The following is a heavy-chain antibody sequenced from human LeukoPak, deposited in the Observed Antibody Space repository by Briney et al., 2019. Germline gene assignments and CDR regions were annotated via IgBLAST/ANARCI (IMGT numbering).Heavy chain of an antibody. CDR3: ARGGLEPVDY. CDR2: IDNHGRIT. V-gene: IGHV3-74*01. J-gene: IGHJ4*02. D-gene: IGHD3-16*01. Sequence: PGGSLRLSCAASGFTFSDYNMRWIRQAPGKGLVWVARIDNHGRITTYADSVKGRFTVSRDNAKNTLSLQMNSLRAEDTAVYYCARGGLEPVDYWGQGTLVTVSS. CDR1: GFTFSDYN.